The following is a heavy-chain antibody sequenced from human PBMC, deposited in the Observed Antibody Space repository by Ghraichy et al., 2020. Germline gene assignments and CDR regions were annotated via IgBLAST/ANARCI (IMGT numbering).Heavy chain of an antibody. Sequence: SQTLSLTCTVSGGSISSSSYYWGWIRQPPGKGLEWIGSIYYSGSTYYNPSLKSRVTISVDTSKNQFSLKLSSVTAADTAVYYCARLRELGDYYDSSGPIRGWRAFDIWGQGTMVTVSS. CDR3: ARLRELGDYYDSSGPIRGWRAFDI. CDR1: GGSISSSSYY. J-gene: IGHJ3*02. D-gene: IGHD3-22*01. CDR2: IYYSGST. V-gene: IGHV4-39*01.